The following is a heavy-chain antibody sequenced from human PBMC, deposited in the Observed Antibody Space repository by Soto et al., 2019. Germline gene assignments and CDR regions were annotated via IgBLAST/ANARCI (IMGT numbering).Heavy chain of an antibody. V-gene: IGHV1-3*01. CDR2: VNSDNGNT. CDR3: ARTGDSSSSFFFDS. Sequence: ASVKVSCKASGYTFTNYAMHWVRQAPGQGLEWMGWVNSDNGNTKYSQKLQGRVTITGDTSASTAYMELSSLAFEDTAVYYCARTGDSSSSFFFDSWGQGTLVTVSS. J-gene: IGHJ4*02. D-gene: IGHD6-6*01. CDR1: GYTFTNYA.